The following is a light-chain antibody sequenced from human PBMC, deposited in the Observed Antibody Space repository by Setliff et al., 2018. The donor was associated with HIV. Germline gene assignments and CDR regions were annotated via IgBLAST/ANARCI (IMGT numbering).Light chain of an antibody. CDR1: SSDVGGYDY. CDR3: TSSTGSVIL. J-gene: IGLJ2*01. Sequence: QSALAQPASVSGSPGQSITISCTGASSDVGGYDYVSWYQQHPGKAPKLIIYAVSNRPSGVSNRFSGSKSGNTASLTISGLQAEDEADYYCTSSTGSVILFGGGTKVTVL. CDR2: AVS. V-gene: IGLV2-14*03.